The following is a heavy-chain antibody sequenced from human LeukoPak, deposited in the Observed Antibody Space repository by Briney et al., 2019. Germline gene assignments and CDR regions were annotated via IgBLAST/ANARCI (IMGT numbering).Heavy chain of an antibody. D-gene: IGHD3-22*01. J-gene: IGHJ2*01. CDR1: GGSISSYN. Sequence: SETLSLTCTVSGGSISSYNWSWIRQPPGKGLEWIGYIYYSGSTNYNPSLKSRVTISVDTSKNQFSLKLSSVTAADTAVYYCARVRSDDTLPPWYFDLWGRGTLVTVSS. CDR2: IYYSGST. V-gene: IGHV4-59*01. CDR3: ARVRSDDTLPPWYFDL.